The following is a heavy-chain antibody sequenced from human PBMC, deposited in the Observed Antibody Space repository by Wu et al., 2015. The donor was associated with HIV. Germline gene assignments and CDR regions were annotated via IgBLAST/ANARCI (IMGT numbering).Heavy chain of an antibody. J-gene: IGHJ6*03. CDR3: ARVVGGSLEHYSYYYMDV. D-gene: IGHD3-10*01. Sequence: QVQLVQSGAEVKKPGASVKVSCKASGYTFTSYGISWVRQAPGQGLEWMGWISTYNGNTNYAQKLQGRVTMTTDTSTTTAYMELSSLRSDDTAVYYCARVVGGSLEHYSYYYMDVWGKGITVTVSS. CDR2: ISTYNGNT. V-gene: IGHV1-18*01. CDR1: GYTFTSYG.